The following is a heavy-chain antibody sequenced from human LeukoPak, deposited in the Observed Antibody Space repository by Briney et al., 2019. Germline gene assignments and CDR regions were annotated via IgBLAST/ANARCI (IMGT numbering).Heavy chain of an antibody. Sequence: ASVKVSCKASGYTFTSYGISWVRQAPGQGLEWMGWISAYNGNTNYAQKLQGRVTMTTDTSTSTAYMELRSLRSDDTAAYYCARDLISAARYGSGSYFVYWGQGTLVTVSS. CDR3: ARDLISAARYGSGSYFVY. CDR2: ISAYNGNT. V-gene: IGHV1-18*01. D-gene: IGHD3-10*01. J-gene: IGHJ4*02. CDR1: GYTFTSYG.